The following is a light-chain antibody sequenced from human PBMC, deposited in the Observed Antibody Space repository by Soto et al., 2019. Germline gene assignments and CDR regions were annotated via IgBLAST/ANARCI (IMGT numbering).Light chain of an antibody. CDR2: EGS. CDR3: CSYAGSSTPYV. V-gene: IGLV2-23*01. CDR1: SSDVGSYNL. J-gene: IGLJ1*01. Sequence: QSALTRPACVSGSPGQSITISCTGTSSDVGSYNLVSWYQQHPGKAPKLMIYEGSKRPSGVSNRFSGSKSGNTASLTISGLQAEDEADYYCCSYAGSSTPYVFGTGTKVTVL.